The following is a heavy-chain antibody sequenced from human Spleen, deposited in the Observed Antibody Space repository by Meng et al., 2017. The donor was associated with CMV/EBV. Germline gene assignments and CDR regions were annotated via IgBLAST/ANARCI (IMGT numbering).Heavy chain of an antibody. D-gene: IGHD3-10*01. CDR3: ARSGTASPGDFDP. J-gene: IGHJ5*02. CDR2: IYPGDSAT. CDR1: GYNFPSYW. V-gene: IGHV5-51*01. Sequence: GSGYNFPSYWIGWVRQMPGKGLEWMGVIYPGDSATTYSPSFQGQVTMSVDKSISTAYLQWDNLRASDTAMYYCARSGTASPGDFDPWGQGTLVTVSS.